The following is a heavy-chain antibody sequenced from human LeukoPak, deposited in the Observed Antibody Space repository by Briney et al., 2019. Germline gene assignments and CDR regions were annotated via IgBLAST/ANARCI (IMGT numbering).Heavy chain of an antibody. D-gene: IGHD4-11*01. CDR1: GFTFSSYG. CDR2: LWYDGSNT. Sequence: GGSLRLSCAASGFTFSSYGMHWVRQAPGKGLEWVAILWYDGSNTYYAGPVKGRFTNARDKSKNTAYVQMNSLRAEDTAVYYCARARYSNYAGGFDYWGQGTLVSVSS. CDR3: ARARYSNYAGGFDY. V-gene: IGHV3-33*01. J-gene: IGHJ4*02.